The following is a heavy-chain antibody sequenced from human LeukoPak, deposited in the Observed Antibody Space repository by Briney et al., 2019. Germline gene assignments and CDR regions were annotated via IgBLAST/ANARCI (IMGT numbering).Heavy chain of an antibody. J-gene: IGHJ4*02. CDR1: VYTFTSYA. CDR3: ARTHYYDSSGREDY. CDR2: INAGNGNT. D-gene: IGHD3-22*01. V-gene: IGHV1-3*03. Sequence: ASVKVSCKASVYTFTSYAMHWVRQAPGQRRGRMGWINAGNGNTKYSQEFQGRVTITRDTSASTAYMELSSLRSEDTAVYYCARTHYYDSSGREDYWGQGSLVTVSS.